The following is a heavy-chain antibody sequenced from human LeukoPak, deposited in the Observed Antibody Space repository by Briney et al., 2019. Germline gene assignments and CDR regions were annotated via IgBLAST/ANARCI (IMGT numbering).Heavy chain of an antibody. Sequence: GGSLRLSCAAAGFTVSINYMTWVRQAPGKGLEWVSVIYGGGSTYYADSVKGRFTISRDNSKNAVYLQMNSLRAEDTAVNYCARVALGSYNWFDPWGQGTLVTVSS. CDR2: IYGGGST. CDR1: GFTVSINY. D-gene: IGHD3-10*01. J-gene: IGHJ5*02. CDR3: ARVALGSYNWFDP. V-gene: IGHV3-66*01.